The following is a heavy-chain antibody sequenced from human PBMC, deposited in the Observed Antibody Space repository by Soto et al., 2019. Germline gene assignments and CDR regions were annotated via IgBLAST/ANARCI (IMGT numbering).Heavy chain of an antibody. V-gene: IGHV4-34*01. Sequence: SETLSLTCAVYGGSFSGYYWSWIRQPPGKGLEWIGEINHSGSTNYNPSLKSRVTISVDTSKNQFALKLSSVTAADTAVYYCARGHRIIPYCSGGSCRKNWFDPWGQGTLVTVSS. CDR1: GGSFSGYY. CDR3: ARGHRIIPYCSGGSCRKNWFDP. D-gene: IGHD2-15*01. CDR2: INHSGST. J-gene: IGHJ5*02.